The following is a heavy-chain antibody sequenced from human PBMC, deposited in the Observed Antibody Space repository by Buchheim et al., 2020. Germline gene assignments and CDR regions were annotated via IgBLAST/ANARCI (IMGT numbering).Heavy chain of an antibody. V-gene: IGHV3-7*01. CDR3: ASLRVRGDYGFRRYFDY. Sequence: EVQLVESGGGLVQPGGSLRLSCAASGFTFSSYWMSWVRQAPGKGLEWVANIKQDGSEKYYVDSVKGRFTISRDNAKNSLYLQMNSLGAGETAVYYCASLRVRGDYGFRRYFDYWGQGTL. CDR1: GFTFSSYW. J-gene: IGHJ4*02. D-gene: IGHD4-17*01. CDR2: IKQDGSEK.